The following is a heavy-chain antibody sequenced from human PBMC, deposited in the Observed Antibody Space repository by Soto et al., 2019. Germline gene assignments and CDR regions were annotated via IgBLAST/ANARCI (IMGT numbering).Heavy chain of an antibody. CDR2: ISGSGGST. J-gene: IGHJ5*02. CDR1: GFTFSSYA. CDR3: AKDRRSPHHPLRLDHPWFDP. V-gene: IGHV3-23*01. Sequence: EVQLLESGGGLVQPGGSLRLSCAASGFTFSSYAMSWVHQAPGKGLEWVSAISGSGGSTYYADSVKGRFTISRDNSKNTLYLQLNSLRAEDTAVYYCAKDRRSPHHPLRLDHPWFDPWGQGTLVTVSS. D-gene: IGHD6-19*01.